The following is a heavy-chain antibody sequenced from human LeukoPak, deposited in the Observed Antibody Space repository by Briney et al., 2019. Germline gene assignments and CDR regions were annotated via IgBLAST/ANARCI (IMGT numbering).Heavy chain of an antibody. J-gene: IGHJ4*02. CDR3: ARVSDTSMVTPGFDS. D-gene: IGHD5-18*01. Sequence: ASVKVSCNTSGYNFNRYTITWVRQAPGQGLEWMGWVSTSNGDTSYADKFQGRVTMTTETVTKTAYMELRRLRSGDTAMYFCARVSDTSMVTPGFDSWGQGTLVTVSS. CDR2: VSTSNGDT. CDR1: GYNFNRYT. V-gene: IGHV1-18*01.